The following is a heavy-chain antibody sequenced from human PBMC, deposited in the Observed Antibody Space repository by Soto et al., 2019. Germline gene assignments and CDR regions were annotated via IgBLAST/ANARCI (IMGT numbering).Heavy chain of an antibody. CDR1: GFTVSSNY. CDR3: ARGDYYDTSGPFSDAFDI. J-gene: IGHJ3*02. V-gene: IGHV3-7*04. D-gene: IGHD3-22*01. Sequence: GGSLRLSCAASGFTVSSNYMSWVRQAPGKGLEWVANIKPDGSEKFYVDSLKGRFTMSRDNAKNSLYLQMNSLRADDTAVYYCARGDYYDTSGPFSDAFDIWGQGTMVTVSS. CDR2: IKPDGSEK.